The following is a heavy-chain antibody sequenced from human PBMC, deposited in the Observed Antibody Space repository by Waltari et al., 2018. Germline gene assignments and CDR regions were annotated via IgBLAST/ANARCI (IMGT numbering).Heavy chain of an antibody. D-gene: IGHD3-10*01. Sequence: EVQLVQSGAEVKXPGATVKISCKXSGYTFTDYYMHWVQQAPGKGLEWMGLVDPEDGETIYAEKFQGRVTITADTSTDTAYMELSSLRSEDXAVYYCAXARGXDAFDIWGQGTXVTVSS. CDR3: AXARGXDAFDI. J-gene: IGHJ3*02. V-gene: IGHV1-69-2*01. CDR1: GYTFTDYY. CDR2: VDPEDGET.